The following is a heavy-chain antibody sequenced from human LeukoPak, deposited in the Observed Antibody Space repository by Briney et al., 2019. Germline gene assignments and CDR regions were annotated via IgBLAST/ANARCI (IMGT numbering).Heavy chain of an antibody. D-gene: IGHD6-19*01. V-gene: IGHV3-48*02. CDR3: ARDSSGWYRSDY. CDR1: GFTFSSYS. J-gene: IGHJ4*02. Sequence: GGSLRLSCAASGFTFSSYSMNWVRQAPGKGLEWVSYISSSSGTIYYADSVKGRFTISRDNAKNSLYLLMNSLRDEDTAVYYCARDSSGWYRSDYWGQGTLVTVSS. CDR2: ISSSSGTI.